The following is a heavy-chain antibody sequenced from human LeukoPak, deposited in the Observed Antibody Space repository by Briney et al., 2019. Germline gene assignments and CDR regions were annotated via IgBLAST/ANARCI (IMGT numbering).Heavy chain of an antibody. CDR3: AGAARPEYFQY. V-gene: IGHV4-59*01. CDR2: IYYSGST. D-gene: IGHD6-6*01. CDR1: GGSISSYY. Sequence: SETLSLTCTVSGGSISSYYWSWIRQPPGKGLEWIGYIYYSGSTNYNPSLKSRVTISVDTSKNQFSLKLSFVTAADTAVYYCAGAARPEYFQYWGQGTLVTVSS. J-gene: IGHJ1*01.